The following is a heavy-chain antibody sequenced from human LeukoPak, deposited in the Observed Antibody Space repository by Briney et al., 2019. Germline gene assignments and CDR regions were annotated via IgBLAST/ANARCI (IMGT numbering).Heavy chain of an antibody. D-gene: IGHD3-22*01. CDR1: GFTVSSNY. Sequence: PGGSLRLSCAASGFTVSSNYMSWVRQAPGRGLEWVSVIYSGGSTYYADSVKGRFTISRDNSKNTLYLQMNSLRAEDTAVYYCARLYDSSGYYYEGAFDIWGQGTMVTVSS. J-gene: IGHJ3*02. V-gene: IGHV3-66*01. CDR3: ARLYDSSGYYYEGAFDI. CDR2: IYSGGST.